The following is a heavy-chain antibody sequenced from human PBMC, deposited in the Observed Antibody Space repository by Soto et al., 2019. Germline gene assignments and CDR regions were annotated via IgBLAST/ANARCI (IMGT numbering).Heavy chain of an antibody. CDR2: ISSRSSTI. CDR1: GFTFSSYS. CDR3: ASRYSGYDWHDAFDI. V-gene: IGHV3-48*02. J-gene: IGHJ3*02. D-gene: IGHD5-12*01. Sequence: GALRLSCAASGFTFSSYSMNWVRQAPGKGLEWVSYISSRSSTIYYADAVKGRFTISRDNAKNSLYLQMNSLRDAATAVYYCASRYSGYDWHDAFDIWGQGTMVTVSS.